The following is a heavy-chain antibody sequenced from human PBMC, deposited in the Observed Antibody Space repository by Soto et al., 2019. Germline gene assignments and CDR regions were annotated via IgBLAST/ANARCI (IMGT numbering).Heavy chain of an antibody. CDR2: ISHSGTS. CDR3: ARVVLTITRGAFDA. J-gene: IGHJ3*01. CDR1: GGSISSSHW. Sequence: QVQLQESGPGLVKPSGTLSLTCAVSGGSISSSHWWTWVRQSPGKGLEYIGEISHSGTSNSNPSLKRRVTLSVDKSKNPFSLTLTSVTAADTAVYYCARVVLTITRGAFDAWGQGTLVIVSS. V-gene: IGHV4-4*02. D-gene: IGHD3-9*01.